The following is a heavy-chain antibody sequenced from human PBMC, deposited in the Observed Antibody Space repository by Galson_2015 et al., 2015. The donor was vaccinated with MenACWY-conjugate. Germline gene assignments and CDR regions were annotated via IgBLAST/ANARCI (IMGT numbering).Heavy chain of an antibody. V-gene: IGHV4-31*03. CDR3: AREWSSSFKFDP. D-gene: IGHD6-13*01. Sequence: TLSLTCTVSGGSINSGGYYWSWIRQHPGKGLEWIGYIYYSGTTYYNPSLKSRVIISLDTSKKQFSLKLSSVTAADTAVYYCAREWSSSFKFDPWGQGTLVTVSS. J-gene: IGHJ5*02. CDR1: GGSINSGGYY. CDR2: IYYSGTT.